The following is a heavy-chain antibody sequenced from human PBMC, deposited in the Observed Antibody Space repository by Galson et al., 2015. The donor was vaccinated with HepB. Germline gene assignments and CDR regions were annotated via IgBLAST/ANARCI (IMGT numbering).Heavy chain of an antibody. CDR2: NSSSSSTI. CDR3: ATAVTTLYGMDV. J-gene: IGHJ6*02. Sequence: SLRLSCAASGFTFSSYSMNWVRQGPGKGLEWVSYNSSSSSTIYYADSVKGRVTISRDNAKNSLYLQMNSLRDEDTAVYYCATAVTTLYGMDVWGQGTTVTVSS. V-gene: IGHV3-48*02. CDR1: GFTFSSYS. D-gene: IGHD4-17*01.